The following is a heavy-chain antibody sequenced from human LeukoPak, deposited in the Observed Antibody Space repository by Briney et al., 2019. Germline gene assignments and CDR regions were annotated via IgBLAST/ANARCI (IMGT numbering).Heavy chain of an antibody. D-gene: IGHD2-2*01. J-gene: IGHJ6*03. V-gene: IGHV4-31*03. CDR3: ARASEYQLLYYYYYYMDV. Sequence: PSETLSLTCTVSGGSISSGGYYWSWISQHPGKGLEWIGYIYYSGSTYYNPSLKSRVTISVDTSKNQFSLKLSSVTAADTAVYYCARASEYQLLYYYYYYMDVWGKGTTVTVSS. CDR2: IYYSGST. CDR1: GGSISSGGYY.